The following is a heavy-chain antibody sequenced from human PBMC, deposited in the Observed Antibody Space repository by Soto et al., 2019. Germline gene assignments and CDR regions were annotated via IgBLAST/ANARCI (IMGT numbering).Heavy chain of an antibody. CDR3: ARDSLIIWFGQYHPLDI. Sequence: ASVKVSCKASGGTFSSYAISWVRQALGQGLEWMGGIIPIFGTANYAQKLQGRVTMTTDTSTSTAYMELRSLRSDDTAVYYCARDSLIIWFGQYHPLDIWGQGTMVTASS. V-gene: IGHV1-69*05. CDR2: IIPIFGTA. CDR1: GGTFSSYA. D-gene: IGHD3-10*01. J-gene: IGHJ3*02.